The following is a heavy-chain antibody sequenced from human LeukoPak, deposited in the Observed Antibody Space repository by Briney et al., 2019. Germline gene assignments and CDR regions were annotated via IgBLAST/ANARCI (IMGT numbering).Heavy chain of an antibody. V-gene: IGHV3-30*02. Sequence: GGTLRLSCAASGFTFSSYGMHSVRQAPGTGLEGVAYIRYAGSNKYYADSVKGRFTISRDISKNTLYLQMNSLRAEDTAVYYCAKDRVFELWFEEASPYYFDYWGQGTLVTVSS. D-gene: IGHD3-10*01. CDR1: GFTFSSYG. CDR3: AKDRVFELWFEEASPYYFDY. CDR2: IRYAGSNK. J-gene: IGHJ4*02.